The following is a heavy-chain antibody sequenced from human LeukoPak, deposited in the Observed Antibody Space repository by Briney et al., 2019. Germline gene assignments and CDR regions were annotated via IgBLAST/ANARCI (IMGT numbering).Heavy chain of an antibody. D-gene: IGHD5-12*01. CDR3: ARHSRGYDFPATYYYYYYMDV. CDR2: IYYSGST. Sequence: TSETLSLTRTVSGGSISSYYWSWIRQPPGKGLEWIGYIYYSGSTNYNPSLKSRVTISVDTSKNQFSLKLSSVTAADTAVYYCARHSRGYDFPATYYYYYYMDVWGKGTTVTVSS. V-gene: IGHV4-59*08. CDR1: GGSISSYY. J-gene: IGHJ6*03.